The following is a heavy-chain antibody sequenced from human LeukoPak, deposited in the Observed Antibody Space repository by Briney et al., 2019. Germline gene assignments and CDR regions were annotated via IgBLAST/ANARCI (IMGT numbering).Heavy chain of an antibody. CDR1: GDTFSNFV. J-gene: IGHJ5*02. Sequence: ASVKVSCKTSGDTFSNFVISWVRQAPGQGLEWMARIIPKFDLTKFAQKFQGRVTITADKSTTTVYLELSNVRSDDTAVYYCTRDQNVRGVAAGMEGWFDPWGQGTLVTV. CDR2: IIPKFDLT. CDR3: TRDQNVRGVAAGMEGWFDP. V-gene: IGHV1-69*04. D-gene: IGHD1-1*01.